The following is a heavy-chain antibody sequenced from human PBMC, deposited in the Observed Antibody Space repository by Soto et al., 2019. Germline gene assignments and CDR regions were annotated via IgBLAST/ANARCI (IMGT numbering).Heavy chain of an antibody. J-gene: IGHJ4*02. D-gene: IGHD2-21*01. Sequence: EVQLLESGGGLEQPGGSLRLSCAASGFIFTSYAMSWVRQAPGKGLEWVSSINVGDAGTNYADSVKGRFTISRDNSKNTLYLQMNFLRADDTAIYYCAKNSQFDCWGQGTLVTVSS. CDR2: INVGDAGT. CDR3: AKNSQFDC. CDR1: GFIFTSYA. V-gene: IGHV3-23*01.